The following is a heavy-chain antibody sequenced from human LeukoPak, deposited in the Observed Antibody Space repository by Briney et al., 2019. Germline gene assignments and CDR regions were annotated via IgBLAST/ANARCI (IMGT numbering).Heavy chain of an antibody. CDR3: VRRSQQLGNYYYYGMDV. Sequence: GESLKISCKGSTDIFNNYWIGWVRQMPGKGLEWMGIIYPDDSDTRYSPTFQGQVTFSVDESISTAYLQWSSLKASDTAMYYCVRRSQQLGNYYYYGMDVWGQGTTVTVSS. V-gene: IGHV5-51*01. CDR1: TDIFNNYW. CDR2: IYPDDSDT. D-gene: IGHD6-13*01. J-gene: IGHJ6*02.